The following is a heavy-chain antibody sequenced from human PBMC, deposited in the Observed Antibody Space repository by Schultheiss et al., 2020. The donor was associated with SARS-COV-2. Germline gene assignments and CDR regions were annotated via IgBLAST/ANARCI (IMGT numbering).Heavy chain of an antibody. J-gene: IGHJ4*02. CDR2: ISAYNGNT. CDR3: ARDGDYGGNLY. CDR1: GGTFSSYA. V-gene: IGHV1-18*01. Sequence: ASVKVSCKASGGTFSSYAISWVRQAPGQGLEWMGWISAYNGNTNYAQKLQGRVTMTTDTSTSTAYMELRSLRSEDTAVYYCARDGDYGGNLYWGQGTLVTVSS. D-gene: IGHD4-23*01.